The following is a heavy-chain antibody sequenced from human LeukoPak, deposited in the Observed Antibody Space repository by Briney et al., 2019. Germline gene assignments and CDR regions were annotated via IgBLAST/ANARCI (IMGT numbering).Heavy chain of an antibody. CDR3: ARAPSPQGSWGYDIPDYYYMDL. V-gene: IGHV3-30-3*01. Sequence: GGSLRLSCGASGFTFSTYVMHWVRQAPGKGLEWVAIISYDGSNKYYADSVKGRFTISRDNSENTLYLQMNSLRAEDAAVYYCARAPSPQGSWGYDIPDYYYMDLWGKGTTVSVSS. CDR1: GFTFSTYV. D-gene: IGHD3-9*01. CDR2: ISYDGSNK. J-gene: IGHJ6*03.